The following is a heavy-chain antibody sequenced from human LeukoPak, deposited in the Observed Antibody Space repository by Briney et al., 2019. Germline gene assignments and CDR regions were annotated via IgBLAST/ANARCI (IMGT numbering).Heavy chain of an antibody. V-gene: IGHV4-59*12. J-gene: IGHJ5*02. Sequence: PSETLSLTCTVSGGSINNYYWSWIRQPPGKGLEWIGYIYYSGSTNYNPSLKSRVTISVDTSKNQFSLKLSSVTAADTAVYYCARGPPGFDPWGQGTLVTVSS. CDR3: ARGPPGFDP. CDR2: IYYSGST. CDR1: GGSINNYY.